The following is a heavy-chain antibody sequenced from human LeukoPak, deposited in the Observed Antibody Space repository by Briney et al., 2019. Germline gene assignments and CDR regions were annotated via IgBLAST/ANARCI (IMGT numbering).Heavy chain of an antibody. CDR1: GGSISGYY. V-gene: IGHV4-31*03. CDR3: AREYGSGSLINAFDI. CDR2: IYYSGNT. J-gene: IGHJ3*02. Sequence: SETLSLTCIVSGGSISGYYWSWIRQHPGKGLEWIGYIYYSGNTYYNPSLKSRVTISVDTSQNQFSLKLTSVTAADTAVYYCAREYGSGSLINAFDIWGQGTMITVSS. D-gene: IGHD3-10*01.